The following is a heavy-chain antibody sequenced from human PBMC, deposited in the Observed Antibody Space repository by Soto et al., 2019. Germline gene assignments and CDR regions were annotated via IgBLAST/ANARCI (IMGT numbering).Heavy chain of an antibody. D-gene: IGHD3-3*01. Sequence: GGSLRLSCAASGFTFSRYSMNWVRQAPGKGLECVSYISSSSSTIYYADSVKGRFTIPRDNAKNSLYLQMNSLRDEDTAVYYCARELTPYDFWSGYYSDDNWFDPWGQGTLVTVSS. CDR1: GFTFSRYS. CDR3: ARELTPYDFWSGYYSDDNWFDP. CDR2: ISSSSSTI. V-gene: IGHV3-48*02. J-gene: IGHJ5*02.